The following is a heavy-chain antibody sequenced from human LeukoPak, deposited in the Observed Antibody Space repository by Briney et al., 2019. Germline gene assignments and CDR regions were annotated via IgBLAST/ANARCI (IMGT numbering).Heavy chain of an antibody. CDR1: GGSFSGYY. V-gene: IGHV4-34*01. J-gene: IGHJ5*02. Sequence: SETLSLTCAVYGGSFSGYYWSWIRQPPGKGLEWIGEINHSGSTNCNPSLKSRVTISVDTSKNQFSLKLSSVTAADTAVYYCARKRGGLRFLEWSNWFDPWGQGTLVTVSS. D-gene: IGHD3-3*01. CDR2: INHSGST. CDR3: ARKRGGLRFLEWSNWFDP.